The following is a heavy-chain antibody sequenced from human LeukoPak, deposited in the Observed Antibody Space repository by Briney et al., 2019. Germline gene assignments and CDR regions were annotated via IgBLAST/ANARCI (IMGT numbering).Heavy chain of an antibody. J-gene: IGHJ5*02. Sequence: PGGSLRLSCAASGFTFSSYAMHWVRQAPGKGLEWVAVISYDGSNKYYADSVKGRFTISRDNSKNTLYLQMNSLKTEDTAVYYCTTDPLITMIDWFDPWGQGTLVTVSS. CDR2: ISYDGSNK. CDR1: GFTFSSYA. V-gene: IGHV3-30*04. D-gene: IGHD3-22*01. CDR3: TTDPLITMIDWFDP.